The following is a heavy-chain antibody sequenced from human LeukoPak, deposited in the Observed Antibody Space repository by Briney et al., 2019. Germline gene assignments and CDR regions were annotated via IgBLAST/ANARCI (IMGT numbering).Heavy chain of an antibody. D-gene: IGHD6-6*01. Sequence: GGSLRLSGAASAFTFSGYSMNWVRQAPGKGLEWVSYISPSATTIYYADSVKGRFTISRDNAKNSLYLQMNSLRAEDTAVYYCAREYSSSSGRSFDYWGQGTLVTVSS. CDR2: ISPSATTI. V-gene: IGHV3-48*01. CDR3: AREYSSSSGRSFDY. CDR1: AFTFSGYS. J-gene: IGHJ4*02.